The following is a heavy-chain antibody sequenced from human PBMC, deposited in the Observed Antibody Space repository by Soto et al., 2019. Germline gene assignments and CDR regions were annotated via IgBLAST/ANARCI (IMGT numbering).Heavy chain of an antibody. CDR1: GDSFTTYY. CDR3: ARNDKSGLDY. CDR2: INPSGGST. D-gene: IGHD1-1*01. V-gene: IGHV1-46*01. J-gene: IGHJ4*02. Sequence: EASVKVSFKASGDSFTTYYMHWVRQAPGQGLEWMGMINPSGGSTSYAQKFQGRVTMTRDTSTSTVYMELSSLRSEDTAVYYCARNDKSGLDYWGQGTLVTVSS.